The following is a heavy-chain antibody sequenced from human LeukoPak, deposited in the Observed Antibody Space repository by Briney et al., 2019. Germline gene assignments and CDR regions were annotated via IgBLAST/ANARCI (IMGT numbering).Heavy chain of an antibody. CDR3: ARDESRRKSHYNYALDV. Sequence: PGGSLRLSCAASGFTFSTYGMHWVRQAPGKGLEWVAVIWYDGSNKYYADSVKGRFTISRGNSKNTLYLQMNSLRAEDTAVYYCARDESRRKSHYNYALDVWGQGTTVTVSS. V-gene: IGHV3-33*01. J-gene: IGHJ6*02. CDR2: IWYDGSNK. CDR1: GFTFSTYG.